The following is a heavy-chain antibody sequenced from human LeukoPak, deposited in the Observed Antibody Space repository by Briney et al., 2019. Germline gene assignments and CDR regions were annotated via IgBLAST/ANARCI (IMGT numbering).Heavy chain of an antibody. V-gene: IGHV3-21*04. D-gene: IGHD2-2*01. CDR3: AKERHYCSSTSCYSFEPYFDI. J-gene: IGHJ3*02. CDR1: GFTFSSYS. Sequence: GGSLRLSCAASGFTFSSYSMNWVRQAPGKGLEWVSSISSSSSYIYYADSVKGRFTISRDNSKNTLYLQMNSLRAEDTAVYYCAKERHYCSSTSCYSFEPYFDIWGQGTMVTVSS. CDR2: ISSSSSYI.